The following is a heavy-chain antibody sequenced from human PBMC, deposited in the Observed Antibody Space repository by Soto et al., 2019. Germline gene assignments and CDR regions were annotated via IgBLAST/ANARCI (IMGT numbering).Heavy chain of an antibody. CDR1: GYTFTSYD. Sequence: ASVKVSCKASGYTFTSYDINWVRQATGQGFEWMGWMNPNSGNTGYAQKFQGRVTMTRNTSISTAYMELSSLRSEDTAVYFCARGGYCSSTSCYAWFDPWGQGTLVTVSS. CDR3: ARGGYCSSTSCYAWFDP. V-gene: IGHV1-8*01. D-gene: IGHD2-2*03. CDR2: MNPNSGNT. J-gene: IGHJ5*02.